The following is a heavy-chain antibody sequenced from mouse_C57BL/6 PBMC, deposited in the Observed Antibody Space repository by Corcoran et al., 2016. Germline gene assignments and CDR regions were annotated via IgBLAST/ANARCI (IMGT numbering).Heavy chain of an antibody. CDR1: GYSITSGYY. J-gene: IGHJ2*01. Sequence: DVQLQESGPGLVQPSQSLSLTCPVTGYSITSGYYWNWIRPFPGNKRAWMGYISYDGSNNYNPSLKNRISITRDTYKNQFFLKLNSVTTEDTATYYCASGSSYYFDYLGQGTTLTVSS. CDR2: ISYDGSN. CDR3: ASGSSYYFDY. V-gene: IGHV3-6*01. D-gene: IGHD1-1*01.